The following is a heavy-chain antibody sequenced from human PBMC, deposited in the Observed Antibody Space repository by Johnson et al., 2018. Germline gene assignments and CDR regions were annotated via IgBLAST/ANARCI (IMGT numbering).Heavy chain of an antibody. CDR2: IYYSGRT. Sequence: QVQLQESGPGLVKPSETLSVTCTISGGSISNYYWSWIRQPPGNGLEWIGYIYYSGRTNYDPSLKSRVTMSVDPSSNQVSLELPSVTATDTAVYYCARLGSSNNYYYYIDVWGKGTTVTVSS. J-gene: IGHJ6*03. V-gene: IGHV4-59*01. CDR3: ARLGSSNNYYYYIDV. CDR1: GGSISNYY. D-gene: IGHD3-10*02.